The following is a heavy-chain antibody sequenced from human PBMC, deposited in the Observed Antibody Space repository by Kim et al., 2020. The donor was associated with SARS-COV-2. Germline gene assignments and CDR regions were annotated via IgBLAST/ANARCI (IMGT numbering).Heavy chain of an antibody. CDR1: GFTFSSYS. J-gene: IGHJ4*02. D-gene: IGHD1-20*01. Sequence: GGSLRLSCAASGFTFSSYSMNWVRQAPGKGLEWVSSISSSSSYIYYADSVKGRFTISRDNAKNSLYLQMNSLRAEDTAVYYCARETLNWNDPSPGGHWGQGTLVTVSS. CDR3: ARETLNWNDPSPGGH. V-gene: IGHV3-21*01. CDR2: ISSSSSYI.